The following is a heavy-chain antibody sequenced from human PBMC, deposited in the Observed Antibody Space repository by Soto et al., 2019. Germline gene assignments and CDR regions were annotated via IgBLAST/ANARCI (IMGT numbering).Heavy chain of an antibody. Sequence: GASVKVSCKASGYTFTSYYMHWVRQAPGQGLEWMGIINPSGGSTSYAQKFQGRVTMTRDTSTSTVYMELSSLRSEDTAVYYCAREPLLYCSSTSCSKYYYYYMDVWGKGTTVTVSS. V-gene: IGHV1-46*03. CDR2: INPSGGST. CDR1: GYTFTSYY. D-gene: IGHD2-2*01. CDR3: AREPLLYCSSTSCSKYYYYYMDV. J-gene: IGHJ6*03.